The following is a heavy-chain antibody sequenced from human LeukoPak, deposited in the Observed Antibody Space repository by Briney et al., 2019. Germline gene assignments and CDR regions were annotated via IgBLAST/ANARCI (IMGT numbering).Heavy chain of an antibody. Sequence: ASVKVSRKASGGTFSSYAISWVRQAPGQGLEWMGGIIPIFGTANYAQKFQGRVTITADKSTSTAYMELSSLRSEDTAVYSCARDTRLGIGSYHFDYWGQGTLVTVSS. CDR2: IIPIFGTA. CDR1: GGTFSSYA. J-gene: IGHJ4*02. V-gene: IGHV1-69*06. D-gene: IGHD6-6*01. CDR3: ARDTRLGIGSYHFDY.